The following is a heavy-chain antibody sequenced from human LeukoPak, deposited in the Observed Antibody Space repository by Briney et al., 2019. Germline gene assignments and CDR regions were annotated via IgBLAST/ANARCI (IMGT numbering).Heavy chain of an antibody. CDR1: GYTFTSYG. D-gene: IGHD3-3*01. V-gene: IGHV1-18*01. CDR3: ARHTGSLYDFWSGYIDY. Sequence: ASVKVSCKASGYTFTSYGISWVRQAPGQGLEWMGWISVYNGNTKYVQKFQGRVTMTTDTSTRTAYMELRSLRSDDTAVYYCARHTGSLYDFWSGYIDYWGQGTLVTVSS. J-gene: IGHJ4*02. CDR2: ISVYNGNT.